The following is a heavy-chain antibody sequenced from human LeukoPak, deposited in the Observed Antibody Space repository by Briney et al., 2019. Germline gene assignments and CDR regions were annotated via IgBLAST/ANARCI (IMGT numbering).Heavy chain of an antibody. CDR3: ARGGTYYEISAGYYYMDV. D-gene: IGHD3-3*01. Sequence: AGGSLRLSCAASGFTFSSYEMNWVRQAPGKGLEWVSGINWNGGSTGYGDSVKGRFTISRDSAKSSLYLQMNNLGAEDTALYYCARGGTYYEISAGYYYMDVWGKGTTVTVSS. CDR1: GFTFSSYE. V-gene: IGHV3-20*04. CDR2: INWNGGST. J-gene: IGHJ6*03.